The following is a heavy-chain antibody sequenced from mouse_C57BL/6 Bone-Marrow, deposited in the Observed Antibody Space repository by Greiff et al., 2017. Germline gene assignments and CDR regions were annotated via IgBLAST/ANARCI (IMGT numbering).Heavy chain of an antibody. CDR3: TLYYDYGYAMDY. Sequence: VQLQQPGAELVRPGASVKLSCTASGFNIKDDYMHWVKQRPEQGLEWIGWIDPENGDTEYASKFQGKATITADTSSNTAYLQLSSLTSEDTAVYYCTLYYDYGYAMDYWGQGTSVTVSS. CDR1: GFNIKDDY. J-gene: IGHJ4*01. CDR2: IDPENGDT. D-gene: IGHD2-4*01. V-gene: IGHV14-4*01.